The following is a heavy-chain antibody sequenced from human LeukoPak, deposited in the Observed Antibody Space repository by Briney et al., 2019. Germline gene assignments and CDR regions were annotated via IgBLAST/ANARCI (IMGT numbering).Heavy chain of an antibody. CDR2: IYYSGST. CDR1: GGSISSSSYY. CDR3: ARDSNAAMSFDH. D-gene: IGHD2-2*01. Sequence: SETLSLTCTVSGGSISSSSYYWGWIRQPPGTGLKWLGSIYYSGSTYYNPSLKSRVTISVDTSKNQFSLKLSSVTAADTAVYYCARDSNAAMSFDHWGQGTLVTVSS. V-gene: IGHV4-39*07. J-gene: IGHJ5*02.